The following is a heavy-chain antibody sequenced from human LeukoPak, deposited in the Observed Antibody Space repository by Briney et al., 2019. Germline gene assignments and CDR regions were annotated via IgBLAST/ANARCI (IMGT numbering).Heavy chain of an antibody. Sequence: ASVKVSCKASGYTFTSYGISWVRQAPGEGLEWMGIINPSGGSTSYAQKFQGRVTMTRDTSTSTVYMELSSLRSEDTAVYYCAREGAAAGLDYWGQGTLVTVSS. V-gene: IGHV1-46*01. CDR1: GYTFTSYG. D-gene: IGHD6-13*01. J-gene: IGHJ4*02. CDR3: AREGAAAGLDY. CDR2: INPSGGST.